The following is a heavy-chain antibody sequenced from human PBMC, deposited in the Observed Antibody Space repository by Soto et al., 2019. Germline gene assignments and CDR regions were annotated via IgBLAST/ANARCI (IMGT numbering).Heavy chain of an antibody. V-gene: IGHV1-69*13. J-gene: IGHJ5*02. Sequence: SVKVSCKASGGTFSSYAISWVRQAPGQGLEWMGGIIPIFGTANYAQKFQGRVTITADESTSTAYMELSSLRSEDTAVYYCAACITMVRGVIIWFDPWGQGTLVTVAS. D-gene: IGHD3-10*01. CDR1: GGTFSSYA. CDR3: AACITMVRGVIIWFDP. CDR2: IIPIFGTA.